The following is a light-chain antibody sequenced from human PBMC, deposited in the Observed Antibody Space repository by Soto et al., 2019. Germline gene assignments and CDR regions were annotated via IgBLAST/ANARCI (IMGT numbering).Light chain of an antibody. J-gene: IGKJ1*01. CDR2: WAS. Sequence: DIVMTQSPDSLAVSLGEGAALKCESSKSVLSTSNSRNSLAWYQQKPGQPPKLLIYWASTRESGVTDRFSGGGSGTDFTLTIRSLQAEEVALYYCQQYYDTPRTCGQGNKGDI. V-gene: IGKV4-1*01. CDR3: QQYYDTPRT. CDR1: KSVLSTSNSRNS.